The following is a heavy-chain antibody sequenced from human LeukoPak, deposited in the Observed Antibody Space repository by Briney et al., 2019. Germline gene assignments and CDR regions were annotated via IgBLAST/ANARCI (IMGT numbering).Heavy chain of an antibody. D-gene: IGHD1-26*01. Sequence: SETLSLTCTVSGASISGSGYYLGWIRQSPGKGLEWIGNTYYTGNTYYNASLQSRVTISIDTSKNQFSLRLNSVTAADTAMYYCAKSGGYGLIDYWGQGTLVTVSS. CDR3: AKSGGYGLIDY. CDR1: GASISGSGYY. J-gene: IGHJ4*02. CDR2: TYYTGNT. V-gene: IGHV4-39*01.